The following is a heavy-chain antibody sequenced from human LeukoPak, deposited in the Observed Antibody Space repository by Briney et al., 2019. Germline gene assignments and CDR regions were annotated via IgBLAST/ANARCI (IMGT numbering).Heavy chain of an antibody. J-gene: IGHJ4*02. Sequence: SETLSLTCTVSGGSISSYYWSWIRQPPGKGLEWIGYIYYSGSTNYNPSLKSRVTISVDTSKNQFSLKLSSVTAADTAVYYCARASVYDFWSGYYFDYWGQGTLVTVSS. CDR3: ARASVYDFWSGYYFDY. CDR2: IYYSGST. V-gene: IGHV4-59*01. CDR1: GGSISSYY. D-gene: IGHD3-3*01.